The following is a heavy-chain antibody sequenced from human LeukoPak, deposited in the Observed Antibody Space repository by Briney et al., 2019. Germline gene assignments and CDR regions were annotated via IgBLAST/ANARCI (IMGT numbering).Heavy chain of an antibody. J-gene: IGHJ4*02. CDR3: ARANALYCSSTSCPFDY. V-gene: IGHV1-2*02. Sequence: ASVKVSCKASGYTFTGYYMHWVRQAPGQGLEWMAWINPNSGGTYYAQNFHDRITMTRDTSISTAYMELSRLRSDDTAIYYCARANALYCSSTSCPFDYWGQGTLVTVSS. D-gene: IGHD2-2*01. CDR1: GYTFTGYY. CDR2: INPNSGGT.